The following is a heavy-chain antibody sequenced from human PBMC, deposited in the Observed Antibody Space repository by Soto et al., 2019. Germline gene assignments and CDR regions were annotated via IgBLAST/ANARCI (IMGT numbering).Heavy chain of an antibody. CDR1: GYTFSSYH. Sequence: QIKLVQSGAEVKKPGASVKVSCKASGYTFSSYHITWVRQAPGQGLEWMGWISAYNGNTNYAQNLQGRVTMTTDPSTSTAYMELRSLRSDDTAVYYCARDLPPVDYWGQGTRVTVSS. J-gene: IGHJ4*02. CDR2: ISAYNGNT. CDR3: ARDLPPVDY. V-gene: IGHV1-18*01.